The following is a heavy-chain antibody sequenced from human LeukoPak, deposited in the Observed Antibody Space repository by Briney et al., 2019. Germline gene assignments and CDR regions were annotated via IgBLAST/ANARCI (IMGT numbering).Heavy chain of an antibody. Sequence: GASVKVSCKASGYTFTSYAMHWVRQAPGQRLEWMGWINAGNGNTKYSQKFQGRVTITRDTSASTAYMELSSLRSEDTAVYYCARDGTEATILRTGDVGIDYWGQGTLVTVSS. J-gene: IGHJ4*02. CDR2: INAGNGNT. D-gene: IGHD5-12*01. CDR1: GYTFTSYA. V-gene: IGHV1-3*01. CDR3: ARDGTEATILRTGDVGIDY.